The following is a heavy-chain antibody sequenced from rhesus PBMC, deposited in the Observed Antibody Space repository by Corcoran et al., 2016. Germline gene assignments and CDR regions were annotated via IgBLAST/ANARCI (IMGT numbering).Heavy chain of an antibody. CDR2: INERADNI. CDR3: SRGVYGTYRYFDL. Sequence: DVQLVESGGGLVKPGGSLRLSCVASGFHLSSYVMHWVRQAPGKGLEWVPVINERADNIYYAASVKARFTSTRANARNSLFLQMNSLRAEDTAVYYCSRGVYGTYRYFDLWGPGTPITISS. V-gene: IGHV3S26*01. CDR1: GFHLSSYV. D-gene: IGHD4-17*01. J-gene: IGHJ2*01.